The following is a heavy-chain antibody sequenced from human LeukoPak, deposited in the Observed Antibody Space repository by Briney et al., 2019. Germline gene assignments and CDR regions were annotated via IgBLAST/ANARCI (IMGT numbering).Heavy chain of an antibody. D-gene: IGHD4-17*01. CDR1: GYTFTGYY. CDR2: IDSNSGGT. J-gene: IGHJ4*02. V-gene: IGHV1-2*02. CDR3: AREMNYDDYRTSDY. Sequence: ASVSLSCKSSGYTFTGYYMHWVRQAPGQGFEWMGRIDSNSGGTNYAQNFQGRVTMTRDTSISTVYMELISLRSDDTAVYYCAREMNYDDYRTSDYWGQGTLVTVFS.